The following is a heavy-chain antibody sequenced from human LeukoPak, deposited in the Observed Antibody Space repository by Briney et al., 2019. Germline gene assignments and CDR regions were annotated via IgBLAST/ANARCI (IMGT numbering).Heavy chain of an antibody. J-gene: IGHJ4*02. CDR1: GYTFTGYY. V-gene: IGHV1-2*02. D-gene: IGHD2-2*01. CDR2: MNPNSGGT. Sequence: ASVKFSCKASGYTFTGYYMHWVRQAPGQGLEWMGWMNPNSGGTNYAQKFQGRVTMTRDTSISTAYMELSRLRSDDTAVYYCARDKGYCSSTSCLVLDYWGQGTLVTVSS. CDR3: ARDKGYCSSTSCLVLDY.